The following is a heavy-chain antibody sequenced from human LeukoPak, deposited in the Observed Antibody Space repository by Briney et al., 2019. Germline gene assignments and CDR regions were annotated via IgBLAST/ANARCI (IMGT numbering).Heavy chain of an antibody. CDR3: ARGQFDVWGSYIPPKFDY. CDR2: INPNSGGT. CDR1: GYTFTGYY. V-gene: IGHV1-2*06. Sequence: ASVKVSCKASGYTFTGYYMHWVRQAPGQGLEWMGRINPNSGGTNYAQKFQGRVTMTRDTSTSTVYMELSSLRSEDTAVYYCARGQFDVWGSYIPPKFDYWGQGTLVTVSS. D-gene: IGHD3-16*01. J-gene: IGHJ4*02.